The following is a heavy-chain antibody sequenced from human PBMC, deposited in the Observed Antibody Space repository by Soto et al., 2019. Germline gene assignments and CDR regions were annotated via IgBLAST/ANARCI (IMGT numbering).Heavy chain of an antibody. D-gene: IGHD5-12*01. Sequence: EVQLVESGGGLVKPGESLRLSCEASGASFTNAWMNWVRQAPGKGLEWVGRIKTRIDSATTDYAAPVKGRLTISRDDSKNTLYLQIDSLKTEDTAVYYCTTEDPSWLRGLEYWGQGALVSVSS. J-gene: IGHJ4*02. CDR2: IKTRIDSATT. V-gene: IGHV3-15*01. CDR1: GASFTNAW. CDR3: TTEDPSWLRGLEY.